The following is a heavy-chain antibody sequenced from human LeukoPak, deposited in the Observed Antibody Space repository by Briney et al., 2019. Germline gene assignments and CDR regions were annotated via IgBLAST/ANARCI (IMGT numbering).Heavy chain of an antibody. D-gene: IGHD3-9*01. Sequence: GGSLRLSCAASGFTLSSYWMSWVRQAPGKGLEWVANIKQDGSEKYYVDSVKGRFTISRDNAKNSLYLQMNSLRAEDTAVYYCARTRADILTGYPYFDYWGQGTLVTVSS. CDR1: GFTLSSYW. J-gene: IGHJ4*02. CDR2: IKQDGSEK. V-gene: IGHV3-7*01. CDR3: ARTRADILTGYPYFDY.